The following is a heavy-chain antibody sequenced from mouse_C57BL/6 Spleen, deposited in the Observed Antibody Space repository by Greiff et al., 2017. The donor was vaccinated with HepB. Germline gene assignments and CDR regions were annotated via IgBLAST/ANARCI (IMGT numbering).Heavy chain of an antibody. D-gene: IGHD1-1*01. Sequence: VQLQESGAELVKAGASVKMSCKASGYTFTSYWMHWVKQRLGQGLEWFAETNPTNGRTYYNEKFKSKATLTVDKSSSTAYMLLSGPTFEDSAVYYCARIKKIVATYGDYWGQGTTLTVSS. CDR3: ARIKKIVATYGDY. V-gene: IGHV1S81*02. CDR1: GYTFTSYW. CDR2: TNPTNGRT. J-gene: IGHJ2*01.